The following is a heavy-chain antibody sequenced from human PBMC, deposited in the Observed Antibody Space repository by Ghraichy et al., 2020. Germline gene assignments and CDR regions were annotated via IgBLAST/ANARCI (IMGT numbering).Heavy chain of an antibody. CDR2: ISSSSSYI. Sequence: GESLNISCAASGFTFSSYSMNWVRQAPGKGLEWVSSISSSSSYIYYADSVKGRFTISRDNAKNSLYLQMNSLRAEDTAVYYCARDRRNLEMATTVFDYWGQGTLVTVSS. V-gene: IGHV3-21*01. J-gene: IGHJ4*02. D-gene: IGHD5-24*01. CDR3: ARDRRNLEMATTVFDY. CDR1: GFTFSSYS.